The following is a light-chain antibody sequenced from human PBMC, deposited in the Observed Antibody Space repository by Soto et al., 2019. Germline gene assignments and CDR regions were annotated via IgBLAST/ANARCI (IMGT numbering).Light chain of an antibody. Sequence: QSALTQPASVSGSPGQSITISCTGTSSDVGGYNYVSWYQQQPGKAPKLMIYDVSNRPSGVSNRFSGSKSGNTASLTISGLQAEDEADYYCRSYTSSSSLGVFRGGTKLTVL. CDR1: SSDVGGYNY. CDR2: DVS. J-gene: IGLJ2*01. CDR3: RSYTSSSSLGV. V-gene: IGLV2-14*01.